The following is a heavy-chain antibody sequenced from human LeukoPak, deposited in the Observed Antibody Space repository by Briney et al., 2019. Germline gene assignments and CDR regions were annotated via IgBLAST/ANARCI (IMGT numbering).Heavy chain of an antibody. Sequence: GGTLRLSCAASGFTLSNHGMNWVRQAPGKGLEWLSGVSPPGGGTYYADSVKGRFTISRDDSKNTLSLQMNSLRVEDTAVYYCARDLAWGAFDYWGQGTLVTVSS. V-gene: IGHV3-23*01. CDR1: GFTLSNHG. J-gene: IGHJ4*02. CDR3: ARDLAWGAFDY. D-gene: IGHD7-27*01. CDR2: VSPPGGGT.